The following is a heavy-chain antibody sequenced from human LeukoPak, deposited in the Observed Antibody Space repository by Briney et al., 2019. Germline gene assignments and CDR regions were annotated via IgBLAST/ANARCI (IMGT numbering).Heavy chain of an antibody. V-gene: IGHV3-30*18. J-gene: IGHJ4*02. CDR3: AKDNYYDSAAYSGY. Sequence: GGSLRLSCAASGFPFSSYGVHWVRQAPGKGLEWVAVISHDGSSQYYADSVKGRFTISRDNSKNTLYLQMNSLRAEDTAVYYCAKDNYYDSAAYSGYWGQGTLVTASS. D-gene: IGHD3-22*01. CDR2: ISHDGSSQ. CDR1: GFPFSSYG.